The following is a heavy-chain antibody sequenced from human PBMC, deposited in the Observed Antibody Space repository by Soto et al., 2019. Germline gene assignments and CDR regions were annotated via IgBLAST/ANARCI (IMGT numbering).Heavy chain of an antibody. D-gene: IGHD6-13*01. J-gene: IGHJ4*02. Sequence: SLRLSCAASGFTFSSYSMNWVRQAPGKGLDWVSSISSSSSSIYYADSVKGRFTISRDNAKNSLYLQMNSLRAEDTAVYYCARGAHSSSWFFLDYWGQGALVTVSS. V-gene: IGHV3-21*01. CDR1: GFTFSSYS. CDR3: ARGAHSSSWFFLDY. CDR2: ISSSSSSI.